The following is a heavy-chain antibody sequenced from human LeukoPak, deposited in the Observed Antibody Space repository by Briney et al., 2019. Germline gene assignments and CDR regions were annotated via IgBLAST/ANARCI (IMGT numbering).Heavy chain of an antibody. CDR3: CGDILGYSSGWLHFDY. CDR2: INPILGIA. J-gene: IGHJ4*02. D-gene: IGHD6-19*01. V-gene: IGHV1-69*04. CDR1: GCTFSRYA. Sequence: SSVQVSCKASGCTFSRYAIIGVRQAAGQGGEWMGRINPILGIANLAQKFQGTVTITADKVTRTAYMELSSCRSQDPAVFFFCGDILGYSSGWLHFDYWGQGTLVTVSS.